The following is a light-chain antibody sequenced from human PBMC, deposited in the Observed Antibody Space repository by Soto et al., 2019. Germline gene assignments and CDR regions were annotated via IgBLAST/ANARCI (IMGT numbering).Light chain of an antibody. V-gene: IGKV1-27*01. CDR3: QNVYTAPMT. CDR2: AAS. J-gene: IGKJ4*01. Sequence: DIQMTQSPSSLAASVGDRVTITCRASQGIRNYLVWYQQKPGKPPKALIYAASTLQSGVPSRFSGSGSGREFTLTISGLQPEDVATSYCQNVYTAPMTFGGGTKVEIK. CDR1: QGIRNY.